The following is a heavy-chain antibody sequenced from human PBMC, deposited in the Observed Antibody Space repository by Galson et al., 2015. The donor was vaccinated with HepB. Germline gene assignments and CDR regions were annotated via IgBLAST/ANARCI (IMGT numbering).Heavy chain of an antibody. Sequence: SLRLSCAASGFTVSSNYMSWVRQAPGKGLEWVSIIYSGTSTYYADSVRGRFTISRHNFKNTLYLQMNSMRAEGTAVYYCARGTRYYYDSSGPGYFDYWGQGTLVTVSS. J-gene: IGHJ4*02. CDR1: GFTVSSNY. CDR2: IYSGTST. CDR3: ARGTRYYYDSSGPGYFDY. D-gene: IGHD3-22*01. V-gene: IGHV3-53*04.